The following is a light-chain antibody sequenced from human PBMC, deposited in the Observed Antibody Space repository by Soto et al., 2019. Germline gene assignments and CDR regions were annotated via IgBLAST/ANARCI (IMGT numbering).Light chain of an antibody. J-gene: IGKJ1*01. Sequence: DIQMTQSPSSLSASVGDRVTITCRASQNIGRFLNWHQQKPGKAPNVLIYGASTRATGVPGRFSGSGSGTEFTLTISSLQSEDFAVYYCQQYNDWWTFGQGTKVDIK. CDR1: QNIGRF. CDR2: GAS. CDR3: QQYNDWWT. V-gene: IGKV1-39*01.